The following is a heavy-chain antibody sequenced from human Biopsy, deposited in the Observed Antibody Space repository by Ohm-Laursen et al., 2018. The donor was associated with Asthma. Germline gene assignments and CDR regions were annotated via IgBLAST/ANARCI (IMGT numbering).Heavy chain of an antibody. Sequence: SLRLSCSAFGFTFSSYSMHWVRQAPGGGPEYVSFIATDGSNKFYADSVKGRFTVSRDNSKHTLYLHMTGLRADDTGVYYCVKDHSAGYYYFDDWGQGAQVTVSS. J-gene: IGHJ4*02. D-gene: IGHD2-21*01. V-gene: IGHV3-64D*08. CDR3: VKDHSAGYYYFDD. CDR2: IATDGSNK. CDR1: GFTFSSYS.